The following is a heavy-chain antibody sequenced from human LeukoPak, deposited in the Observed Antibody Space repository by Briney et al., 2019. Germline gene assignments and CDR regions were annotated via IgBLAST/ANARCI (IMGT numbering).Heavy chain of an antibody. Sequence: SQTLSLTCTVSGYSISSGYYWGWMRQPPGQGLEWIGSIYPSGTTYYNPSFRSRVTISVDTSKNQFSLKLSSVTAADTAVYYCARVNVGLRLGELSSWGQGTLVTVSS. D-gene: IGHD3-16*02. J-gene: IGHJ5*02. CDR3: ARVNVGLRLGELSS. V-gene: IGHV4-38-2*02. CDR1: GYSISSGYY. CDR2: IYPSGTT.